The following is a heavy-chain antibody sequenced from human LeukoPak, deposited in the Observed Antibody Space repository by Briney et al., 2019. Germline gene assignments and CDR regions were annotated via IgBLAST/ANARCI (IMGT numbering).Heavy chain of an antibody. J-gene: IGHJ6*03. CDR2: ISSSSSYI. Sequence: PGGSLRLSCAASGFTFSSYSMNWVRQAPGKGLEWVSSISSSSSYIYYADSVKGRFTISRDNAKNSLYLQINSLRAEDTAVYYCARWCSSTSCYIYYMDVWGKGTTGTVS. D-gene: IGHD2-2*02. V-gene: IGHV3-21*01. CDR1: GFTFSSYS. CDR3: ARWCSSTSCYIYYMDV.